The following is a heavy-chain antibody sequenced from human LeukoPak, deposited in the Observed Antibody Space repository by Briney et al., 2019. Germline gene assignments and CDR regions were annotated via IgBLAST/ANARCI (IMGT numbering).Heavy chain of an antibody. J-gene: IGHJ4*02. D-gene: IGHD3-10*01. CDR2: IIPIFGTA. V-gene: IGHV1-69*13. CDR1: GGTFSSYA. CDR3: ARDPLRFGGHFDY. Sequence: SVKVSCKASGGTFSSYAISWVRQAPGQGLEWMGGIIPIFGTANYAQKFQGRVTITADESTSTAYMELSSLRSEDTAVYYCARDPLRFGGHFDYWGQGTLVTVSS.